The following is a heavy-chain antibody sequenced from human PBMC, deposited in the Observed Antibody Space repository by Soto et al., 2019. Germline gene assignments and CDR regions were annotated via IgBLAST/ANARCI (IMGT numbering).Heavy chain of an antibody. J-gene: IGHJ4*02. V-gene: IGHV3-53*01. CDR2: VYAGGET. CDR3: ARDSISYGPGVNDY. CDR1: GFSVSDSY. Sequence: DVQLVESGGGLIQPGESLRLSCAASGFSVSDSYMSWVRQAPGKGLEWVSIVYAGGETYYADSLKGRFTISRDSSNNIVYLQMNNLRAEDTAVYYCARDSISYGPGVNDYWGQGTLVTVSS. D-gene: IGHD5-18*01.